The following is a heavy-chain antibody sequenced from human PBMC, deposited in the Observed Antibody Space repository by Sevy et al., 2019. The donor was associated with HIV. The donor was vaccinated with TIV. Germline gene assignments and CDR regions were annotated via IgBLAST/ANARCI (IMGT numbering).Heavy chain of an antibody. CDR2: INSDSGVT. Sequence: ASVKVSCKAYGYIFSDYYIHWVRQAPGQGLEWMAWINSDSGVTNYAQRFKGEVTVTRDTSLRTAYLELTNLKSNDTAIYYCARLTTQPTSDLYGLDVWGQGTTVTVSS. J-gene: IGHJ6*02. D-gene: IGHD4-17*01. CDR3: ARLTTQPTSDLYGLDV. V-gene: IGHV1-2*02. CDR1: GYIFSDYY.